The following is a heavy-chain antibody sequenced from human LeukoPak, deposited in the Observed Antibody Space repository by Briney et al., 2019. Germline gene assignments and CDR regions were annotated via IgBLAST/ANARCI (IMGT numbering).Heavy chain of an antibody. CDR3: AILIAVAGPATFY. CDR1: GFTFSSYA. V-gene: IGHV3-23*01. D-gene: IGHD6-19*01. Sequence: GGSLRLSCAASGFTFSSYAMSWVRQAPGKGLQWVSSITGSGDSTYYADSVKGRFTISRDNSNNTLYLQMNSLRAEDTAVYYCAILIAVAGPATFYWGQGTLVTVSS. J-gene: IGHJ4*02. CDR2: ITGSGDST.